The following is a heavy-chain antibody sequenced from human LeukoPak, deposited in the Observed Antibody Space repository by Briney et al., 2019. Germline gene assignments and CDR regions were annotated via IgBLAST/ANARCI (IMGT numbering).Heavy chain of an antibody. CDR2: ITSSSGTI. J-gene: IGHJ4*02. D-gene: IGHD1-1*01. Sequence: PPGGSLRLSCAASGFTFSSYSMNWVRQAPGKGLEWVSYITSSSGTIYYADSVKGRFTISRDNAKNSLYLQMNSLRADDTAVYYCARILTTGTTVGYWGQGTLVTVSS. CDR3: ARILTTGTTVGY. CDR1: GFTFSSYS. V-gene: IGHV3-48*01.